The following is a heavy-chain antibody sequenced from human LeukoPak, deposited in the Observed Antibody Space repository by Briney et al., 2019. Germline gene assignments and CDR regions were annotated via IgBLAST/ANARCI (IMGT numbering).Heavy chain of an antibody. D-gene: IGHD5-24*01. V-gene: IGHV4-59*12. CDR2: IYYSGST. CDR3: ARSDDGYNTNFDY. CDR1: GGSISSYY. Sequence: PSETLSLTCTVSGGSISSYYWSWIRQPPGKGLEWIGYIYYSGSTNYNPSLKSRVTISVDTSKNQFSLKLSSVTAADTAVYYCARSDDGYNTNFDYWGQGTLVTVSS. J-gene: IGHJ4*02.